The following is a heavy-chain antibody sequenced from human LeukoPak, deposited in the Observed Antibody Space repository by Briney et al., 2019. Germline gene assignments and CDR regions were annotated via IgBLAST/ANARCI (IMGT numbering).Heavy chain of an antibody. V-gene: IGHV3-74*01. CDR1: GFTFSSYW. J-gene: IGHJ4*02. Sequence: GGSLRLSCAASGFTFSSYWMHWVRQAPGKGLVWVSGINSDGSSTSYADSVKGRFTISRDNAKNTLYLQMNSLRDEDTAVYYCARDGPGHITIFGVVNYWGQGTLVTVSS. D-gene: IGHD3-3*01. CDR2: INSDGSST. CDR3: ARDGPGHITIFGVVNY.